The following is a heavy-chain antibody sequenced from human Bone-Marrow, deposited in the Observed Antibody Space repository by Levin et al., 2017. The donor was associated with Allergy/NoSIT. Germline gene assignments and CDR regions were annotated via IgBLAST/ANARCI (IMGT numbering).Heavy chain of an antibody. CDR2: IRNKADGGTT. D-gene: IGHD2-2*01. CDR3: TTAMRGY. V-gene: IGHV3-15*01. CDR1: GFTFSDAW. J-gene: IGHJ4*02. Sequence: SCAASGFTFSDAWMSWVRQAPGKGLEWIGRIRNKADGGTTDYIAPVQGRFTISRDDSRNTVYLQMNSLKTEDTGIYYCTTAMRGYWGQGTLVTVSS.